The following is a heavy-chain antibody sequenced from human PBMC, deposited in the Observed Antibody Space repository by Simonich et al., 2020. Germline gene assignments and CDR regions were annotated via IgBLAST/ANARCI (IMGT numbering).Heavy chain of an antibody. CDR1: GGSISRYY. J-gene: IGHJ4*02. CDR3: ARLPDY. CDR2: IYYSGST. V-gene: IGHV4-59*08. Sequence: QVQLQESGPGLVKPSETLSLTCTVSGGSISRYYWSWIRQPPGKGLEWIGYIYYSGSTNYNPSLKIRVTISVDTSKNQFSLKLSSVTAADTAVYYCARLPDYWGQGTLVTVSS.